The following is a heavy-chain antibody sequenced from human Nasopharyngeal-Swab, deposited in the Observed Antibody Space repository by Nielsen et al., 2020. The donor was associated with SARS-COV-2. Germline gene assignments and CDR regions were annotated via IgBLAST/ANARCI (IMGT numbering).Heavy chain of an antibody. CDR3: ARRLGLRAPFDY. J-gene: IGHJ4*02. V-gene: IGHV4-59*08. CDR2: VYDSGST. CDR1: GGSMSNFH. Sequence: ESLKISCTVSGGSMSNFHWSWIRLSPGKGLEWIGYVYDSGSTKYNPSLNSRVTISVDTSKTHFSLKVRSVTAADTAVYFCARRLGLRAPFDYWGQGTLVTVSS. D-gene: IGHD5/OR15-5a*01.